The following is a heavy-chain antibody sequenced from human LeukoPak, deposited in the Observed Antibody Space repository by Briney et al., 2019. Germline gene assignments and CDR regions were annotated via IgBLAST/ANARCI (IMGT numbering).Heavy chain of an antibody. CDR2: ISGSGGST. CDR1: GFTFSSYA. D-gene: IGHD1-26*01. Sequence: GGSLRLSCAASGFTFSSYAMSWVRQAPGKGLEWVSAISGSGGSTYYADSVKGRFTISRDNSKNTLYLQIDGLRVEDTAVYYCARGYGGSCDYWGRGTLVTVSS. J-gene: IGHJ4*02. V-gene: IGHV3-23*01. CDR3: ARGYGGSCDY.